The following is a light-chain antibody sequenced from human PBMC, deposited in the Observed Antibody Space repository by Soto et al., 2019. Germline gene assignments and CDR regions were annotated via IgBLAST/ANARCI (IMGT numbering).Light chain of an antibody. CDR2: AAS. Sequence: DIQMTQSPSSLSASVGDRVTITCRASQDINNYLAWYQVQPGKGPKLLIYAASTLQSGVPSRFSGSGSGTDFTLTCSSLQPEDVATYFCQKYNSAPRTFGQGTRVEI. CDR1: QDINNY. CDR3: QKYNSAPRT. V-gene: IGKV1-27*01. J-gene: IGKJ1*01.